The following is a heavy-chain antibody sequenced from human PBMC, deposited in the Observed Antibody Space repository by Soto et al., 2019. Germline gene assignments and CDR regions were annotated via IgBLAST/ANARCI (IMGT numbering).Heavy chain of an antibody. CDR3: AFPYGDSLFGNY. Sequence: PGESLTLSCKGSGYSFASYWIGWVRQMPGKGLEWMGIIFPADSDTKYRPSFQGQVTISADKSISTAYLQWNSLKASDTAMYYCAFPYGDSLFGNYWGQGTLVTVSS. V-gene: IGHV5-51*01. CDR1: GYSFASYW. D-gene: IGHD4-17*01. CDR2: IFPADSDT. J-gene: IGHJ4*02.